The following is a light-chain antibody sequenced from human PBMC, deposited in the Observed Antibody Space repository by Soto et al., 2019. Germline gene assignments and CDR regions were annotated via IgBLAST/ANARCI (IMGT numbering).Light chain of an antibody. CDR2: QNN. CDR1: KLGNKY. J-gene: IGLJ3*02. CDR3: QAWDSNFWV. Sequence: SYEVIQPPSVSVSPGQTASITCSGDKLGNKYACWYQQKPGQSPVLVIYQNNKRPSGIPERFSGSNSGNTATLTISGTQAMDEADYYCQAWDSNFWVFGGGTKLTV. V-gene: IGLV3-1*01.